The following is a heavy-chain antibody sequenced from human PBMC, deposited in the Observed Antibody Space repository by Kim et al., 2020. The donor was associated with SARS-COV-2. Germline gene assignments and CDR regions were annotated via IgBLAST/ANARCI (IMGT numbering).Heavy chain of an antibody. CDR3: ARAGYDTGTFDP. V-gene: IGHV4-59*02. J-gene: IGHJ5*02. CDR2: IHYSGGT. CDR1: GGSVRTYY. D-gene: IGHD1-7*01. Sequence: SETLSLTCTVSGGSVRTYYWNWIRQSPGKGLQWIGHIHYSGGTTYNPTLKSRVTISLATSKSQFSLKLTSVTAADTAVYYCARAGYDTGTFDPGAQGTLV.